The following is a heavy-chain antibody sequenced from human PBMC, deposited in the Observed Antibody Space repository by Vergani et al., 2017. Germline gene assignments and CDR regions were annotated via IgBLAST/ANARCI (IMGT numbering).Heavy chain of an antibody. CDR2: IYWDEDK. J-gene: IGHJ4*02. Sequence: QITLKESGPTLVKPTQTLTLTCTFSGFSLSTSGVGVGWIRQPPGKALEWLALIYWDEDKRYSPSLKSRLTITKDTSKNQVVLTMTNMDPVDTATYYCAHRSDYDFWSGYYSYYFDYWGQGTLVTVSS. CDR3: AHRSDYDFWSGYYSYYFDY. D-gene: IGHD3-3*01. CDR1: GFSLSTSGVG. V-gene: IGHV2-5*02.